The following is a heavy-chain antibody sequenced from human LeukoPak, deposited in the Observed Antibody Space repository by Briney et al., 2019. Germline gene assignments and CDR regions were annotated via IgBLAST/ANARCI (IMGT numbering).Heavy chain of an antibody. CDR3: ARDQIIAALGTFDY. CDR1: GGSFSGYY. V-gene: IGHV4-34*01. Sequence: SETLSLTCAVYGGSFSGYYWSWIRQPPGKGLEWIGEINHSGSTNYNPSLKSRVTISVDTSKNQFSLKLNSVTPEDTAVYYCARDQIIAALGTFDYWGQGTLVTVSS. D-gene: IGHD6-13*01. CDR2: INHSGST. J-gene: IGHJ4*02.